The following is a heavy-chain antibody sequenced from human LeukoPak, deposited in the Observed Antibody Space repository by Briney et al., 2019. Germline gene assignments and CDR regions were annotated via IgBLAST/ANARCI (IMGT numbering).Heavy chain of an antibody. J-gene: IGHJ4*02. Sequence: ASLKVSCTVSGYTLTEFSMHWVRQAPGKGLEWMGVFDPEDGETIYAQKFQRRVTMTEDTTNDTDYLELSSLRSEDTAVYYCATDTAGFDYWGQGALVSVCS. D-gene: IGHD6-19*01. CDR2: FDPEDGET. CDR1: GYTLTEFS. CDR3: ATDTAGFDY. V-gene: IGHV1-24*01.